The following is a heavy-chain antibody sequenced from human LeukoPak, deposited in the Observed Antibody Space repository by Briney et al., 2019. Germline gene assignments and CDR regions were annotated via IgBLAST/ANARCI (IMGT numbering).Heavy chain of an antibody. J-gene: IGHJ5*02. D-gene: IGHD2-8*01. CDR2: IYPGDSDT. CDR3: ARHSRDREVYNWFDP. V-gene: IGHV5-51*01. Sequence: GESLKISCKGSGSRFTSYWIGWVRQMPGKGLEGMGIIYPGDSDTRYSPSFQGQVTISADKSISTAYLQWSSLKASDTAMYYCARHSRDREVYNWFDPWGQGTLVTVSS. CDR1: GSRFTSYW.